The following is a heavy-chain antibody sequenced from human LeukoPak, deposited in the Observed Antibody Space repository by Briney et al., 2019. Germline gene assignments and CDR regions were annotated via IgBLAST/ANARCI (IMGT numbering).Heavy chain of an antibody. CDR2: ISGSGGST. CDR3: AKEQGTGYSSGWYAGDAFDI. J-gene: IGHJ3*02. CDR1: GFTFSSYA. D-gene: IGHD6-19*01. Sequence: GGSLRLSCAASGFTFSSYAMSWVRQAPGKGLEWVSAISGSGGSTYYADSVKGRFTISRDNSKNTLYLQMNSLRAEDTAVYYCAKEQGTGYSSGWYAGDAFDIWGQGTMVTVSS. V-gene: IGHV3-23*01.